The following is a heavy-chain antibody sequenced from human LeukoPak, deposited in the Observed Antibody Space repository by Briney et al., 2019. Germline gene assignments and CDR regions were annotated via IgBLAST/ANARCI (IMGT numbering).Heavy chain of an antibody. CDR3: ARRRGDYRGKPFDY. D-gene: IGHD4-17*01. CDR1: GGSISSYY. V-gene: IGHV4-59*01. CDR2: IYYSGST. J-gene: IGHJ4*02. Sequence: SETLSLTCTVSGGSISSYYWSWIRQPPGKGLEWIGYIYYSGSTNYNPSLKSRVTISVDTYKNQFSLKLSSVTAADTAVYYCARRRGDYRGKPFDYWGQGTLVTVSS.